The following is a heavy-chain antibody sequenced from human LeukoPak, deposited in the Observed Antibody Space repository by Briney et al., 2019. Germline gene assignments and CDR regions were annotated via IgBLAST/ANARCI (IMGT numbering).Heavy chain of an antibody. CDR1: GFTVSSNY. CDR3: ASFRISAGTAF. D-gene: IGHD6-19*01. CDR2: IYSGGST. J-gene: IGHJ4*02. Sequence: PGGSLRLSCAASGFTVSSNYMSWVRQAPGKGLEWVSVIYSGGSTYYADSVKGRFTISRDNSKNTLYLQMNSLRAEDTAVYYCASFRISAGTAFWGQGTLVTVSS. V-gene: IGHV3-53*01.